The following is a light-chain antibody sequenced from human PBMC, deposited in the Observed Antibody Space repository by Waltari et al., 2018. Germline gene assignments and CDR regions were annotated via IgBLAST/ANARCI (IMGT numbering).Light chain of an antibody. CDR3: QVWDSSTAV. CDR2: RDQ. Sequence: SYDLTQPLSVSVALGQTARITCGGNNLGGKNVHWYQQKPGQAPPLVIYRDQNRPSRSPERFAGSNAENAATLTITGAQGADEADYYCQVWDSSTAVFGGGTQLTVL. V-gene: IGLV3-9*01. CDR1: NLGGKN. J-gene: IGLJ7*01.